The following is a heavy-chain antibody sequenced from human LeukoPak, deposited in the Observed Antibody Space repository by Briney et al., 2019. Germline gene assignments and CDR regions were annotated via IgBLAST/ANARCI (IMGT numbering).Heavy chain of an antibody. CDR3: ARVGVLAAAYDY. CDR1: GGSISSYY. V-gene: IGHV4-4*07. J-gene: IGHJ4*02. Sequence: SETLSLTFTVSGGSISSYYWSWIRQPAGKGLEWIGRIYTSGSTNYNPSLKSRVTISVDTSKNQFSLKLSSVTAADTAVYYCARVGVLAAAYDYWGQGTLVTVSS. D-gene: IGHD6-13*01. CDR2: IYTSGST.